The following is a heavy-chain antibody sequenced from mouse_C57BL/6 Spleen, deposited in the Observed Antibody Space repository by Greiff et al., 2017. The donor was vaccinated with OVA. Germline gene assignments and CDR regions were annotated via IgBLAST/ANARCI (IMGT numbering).Heavy chain of an antibody. CDR2: INPNNGGT. V-gene: IGHV1-26*01. Sequence: EVQLQQSGPELVKPGASVKISCKASGYTFTDYYMNWVKQSHGKSLEWIGDINPNNGGTSYNQKFKGKATLTVDKSSSTAYMELRSLTSEDSRVYYCARSAAQATAWFAYWGQGTLVTVSA. CDR1: GYTFTDYY. J-gene: IGHJ3*01. CDR3: ARSAAQATAWFAY. D-gene: IGHD3-2*02.